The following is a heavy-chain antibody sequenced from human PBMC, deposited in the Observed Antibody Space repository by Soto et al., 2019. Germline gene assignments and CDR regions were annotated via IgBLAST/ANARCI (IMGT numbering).Heavy chain of an antibody. D-gene: IGHD3-3*01. J-gene: IGHJ6*02. CDR3: ARDPEYDFWSGYSDYYGMDV. CDR2: IIPIFGTA. V-gene: IGHV1-69*06. CDR1: GGTFSSYA. Sequence: ASVKVSCKASGGTFSSYAISWVRQAPGQGLEWMGGIIPIFGTANYAQKFQGRVTITADKSTSTAYMELSSLRSEDTAVYYCARDPEYDFWSGYSDYYGMDVWGQGTTVTV.